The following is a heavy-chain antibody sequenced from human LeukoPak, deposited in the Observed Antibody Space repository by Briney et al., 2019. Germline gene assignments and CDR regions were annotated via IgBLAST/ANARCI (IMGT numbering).Heavy chain of an antibody. CDR2: INHSGST. Sequence: SETLSLTCTVSGYSISSGYYWGWIQQPPGKGLEWIGEINHSGSTNYNPSLKSRVTISVDTSKNQFSLKLSSVTAADTAVYYCARRPRGGPYYYGSGSYRPFDYWGQGTLVTVSS. D-gene: IGHD3-10*01. CDR3: ARRPRGGPYYYGSGSYRPFDY. CDR1: GYSISSGYY. V-gene: IGHV4-38-2*02. J-gene: IGHJ4*02.